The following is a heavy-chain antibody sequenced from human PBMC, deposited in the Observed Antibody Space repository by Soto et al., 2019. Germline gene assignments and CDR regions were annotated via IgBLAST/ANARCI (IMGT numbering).Heavy chain of an antibody. CDR2: ISSSSSTI. V-gene: IGHV3-48*01. CDR3: ARDLVPTPVTTFIDY. J-gene: IGHJ4*02. CDR1: GFTFSSYS. Sequence: EVQRVESGGGLVQPGGSLRLSCAASGFTFSSYSMNWVRQAPGKGLEWVSYISSSSSTIYYADSVKGRFTISRDNDKNSLYLQTICLRADDPAVSYCARDLVPTPVTTFIDYWGQGTLVTVSS. D-gene: IGHD4-17*01.